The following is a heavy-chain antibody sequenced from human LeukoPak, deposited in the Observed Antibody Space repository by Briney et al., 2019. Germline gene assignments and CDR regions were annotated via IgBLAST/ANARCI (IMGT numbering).Heavy chain of an antibody. CDR2: IYYSATT. Sequence: SETLSLTCTVSGGSISSSMYYWGWIRQPPGKGLEWIGSIYYSATTYYNPSLKSRVTISVDTSKNQFSLKLSSVTAADTAVYYCATNRVPYYYGSGSYYGNWFDPWGQGTLVTVSS. V-gene: IGHV4-39*01. CDR3: ATNRVPYYYGSGSYYGNWFDP. J-gene: IGHJ5*02. D-gene: IGHD3-10*01. CDR1: GGSISSSMYY.